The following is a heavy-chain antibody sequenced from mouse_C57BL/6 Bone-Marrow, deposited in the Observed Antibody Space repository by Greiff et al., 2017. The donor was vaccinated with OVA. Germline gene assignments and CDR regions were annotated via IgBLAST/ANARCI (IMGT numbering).Heavy chain of an antibody. CDR3: ARGDIYYGNYLYYYAMDY. V-gene: IGHV1-69*01. CDR2: IDPSDSYT. J-gene: IGHJ4*01. D-gene: IGHD2-1*01. CDR1: GYTFTSYW. Sequence: QVQLQQPGAELVMPGASVKLSCKASGYTFTSYWMHWVKLRPGQGLEWIGEIDPSDSYTNYNQKFKGKSTLTVDKSSSTAYMQLSSLTSEDSAVYYCARGDIYYGNYLYYYAMDYWGQGTSVTVSS.